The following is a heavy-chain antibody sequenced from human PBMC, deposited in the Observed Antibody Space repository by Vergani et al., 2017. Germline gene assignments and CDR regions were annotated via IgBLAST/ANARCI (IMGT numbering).Heavy chain of an antibody. CDR2: IYHSGST. D-gene: IGHD1-1*01. V-gene: IGHV4-38-2*01. Sequence: QVQLQESGPGLVKPSETLSLTCAVSGYSISSGYYWGWIRQPPGKGLEWIGSIYHSGSTYYNPSLKRRVTISVDTSKNQFSLKLSSVTAADTAVYYCARHKINWNAFGYWGQGTLVTVSS. CDR1: GYSISSGYY. J-gene: IGHJ4*02. CDR3: ARHKINWNAFGY.